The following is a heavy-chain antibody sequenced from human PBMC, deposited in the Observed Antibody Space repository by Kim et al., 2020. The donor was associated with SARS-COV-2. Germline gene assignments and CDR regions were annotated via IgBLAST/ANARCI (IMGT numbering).Heavy chain of an antibody. V-gene: IGHV4-39*01. CDR1: GGSISSSSYY. CDR3: ARQVDTNSCYRLDY. D-gene: IGHD6-13*01. CDR2: VYYRGNT. J-gene: IGHJ4*01. Sequence: SETLSLTCTVSGGSISSSSYYWGWIRQPPGKGLVWIGTVYYRGNTYYNSSLKSRVTISVDTSKSQFSLNLNSVTAADTAVYYCARQVDTNSCYRLDYLG.